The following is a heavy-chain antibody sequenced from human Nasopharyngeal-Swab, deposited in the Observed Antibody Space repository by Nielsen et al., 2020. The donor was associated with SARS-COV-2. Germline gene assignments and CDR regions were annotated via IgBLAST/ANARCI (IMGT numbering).Heavy chain of an antibody. CDR1: GSTFSSYW. V-gene: IGHV3-74*01. Sequence: GGSLRLSCAASGSTFSSYWMHWVRQAPGKGLVWVSRINSDGSSTNYADSVKGRFTISRDNAKNTLYLQMNSLRAEDTAVYYCARGTYYDILTGYSYFDYWGQGTLVTVSS. CDR3: ARGTYYDILTGYSYFDY. D-gene: IGHD3-9*01. J-gene: IGHJ4*02. CDR2: INSDGSST.